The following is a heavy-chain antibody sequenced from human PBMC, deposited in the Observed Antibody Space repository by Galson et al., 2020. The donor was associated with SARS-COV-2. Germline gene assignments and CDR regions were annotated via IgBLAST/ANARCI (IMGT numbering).Heavy chain of an antibody. J-gene: IGHJ4*02. V-gene: IGHV4-34*01. CDR1: GGSISDYY. CDR3: ARGTRDITMIVVVMTAVSCHFDL. CDR2: VNHRGST. D-gene: IGHD3-22*01. Sequence: SQASETLSLTCAVYGGSISDYYWSWIRQPPGRGLEWIGEVNHRGSTSYNPSLESRVRISLDASKKQFSLKLSSVTAADSGVYYCARGTRDITMIVVVMTAVSCHFDLWGQGSLVTVSS.